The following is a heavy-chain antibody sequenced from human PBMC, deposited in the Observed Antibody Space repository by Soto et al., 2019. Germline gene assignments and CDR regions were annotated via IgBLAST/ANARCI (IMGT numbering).Heavy chain of an antibody. J-gene: IGHJ3*02. V-gene: IGHV3-9*01. CDR1: GFIFEDHA. CDR3: AREAGNWNRGLGDAFDI. CDR2: ISWHSARI. D-gene: IGHD1-1*01. Sequence: EVQLVESGGGLVQPGRSLRLSCTASGFIFEDHAMHWVRQAPGKGLEWVSGISWHSARIDYADSVKGRFTISRDNSKNTLYLQMNSLRAEDTAVYYCAREAGNWNRGLGDAFDIWGQGTMVTVSS.